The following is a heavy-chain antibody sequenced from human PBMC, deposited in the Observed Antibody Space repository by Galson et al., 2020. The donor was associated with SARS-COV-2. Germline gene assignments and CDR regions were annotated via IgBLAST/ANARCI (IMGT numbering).Heavy chain of an antibody. J-gene: IGHJ4*02. V-gene: IGHV3-21*01. D-gene: IGHD5-18*01. CDR2: ISSISSYI. Sequence: GSLRLSCAASGFTFSSYSMNWVRQAPGKGLEWVSSISSISSYIYYADPVKGRFTISRDNAKNSLYLQMNSLRAEDTAVYYCARDLKGYSYGYFDYWGQGTLVTVSS. CDR3: ARDLKGYSYGYFDY. CDR1: GFTFSSYS.